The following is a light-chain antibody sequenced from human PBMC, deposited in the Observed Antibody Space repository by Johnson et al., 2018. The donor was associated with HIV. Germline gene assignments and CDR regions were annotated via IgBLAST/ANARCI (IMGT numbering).Light chain of an antibody. J-gene: IGLJ1*01. V-gene: IGLV1-51*02. Sequence: QSVLTQPPSVSAAPGQKVTISCSGSSSNIGNNYVSWYQQLPGTAPKLLIYENNKRPSGIPDRFSGSKSGTTATLGITGLKTGDEADYYCGTWDSSLSSRYVFVTGTKVTVL. CDR1: SSNIGNNY. CDR2: ENN. CDR3: GTWDSSLSSRYV.